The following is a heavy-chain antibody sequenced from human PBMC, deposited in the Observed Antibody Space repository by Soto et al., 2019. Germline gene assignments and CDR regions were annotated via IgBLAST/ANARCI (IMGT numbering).Heavy chain of an antibody. CDR3: ARDFGQGVVTPFDY. D-gene: IGHD3-3*01. V-gene: IGHV3-21*01. Sequence: PGGSLRLSCAASGFTFSSYSMNWVRQAPGKGLEWVSSISSSSSYIYYADSVKGRFTISRDNAKNSLYLQMNSLRAEDTAVYYCARDFGQGVVTPFDYWGQGTLVTVSS. CDR2: ISSSSSYI. J-gene: IGHJ4*02. CDR1: GFTFSSYS.